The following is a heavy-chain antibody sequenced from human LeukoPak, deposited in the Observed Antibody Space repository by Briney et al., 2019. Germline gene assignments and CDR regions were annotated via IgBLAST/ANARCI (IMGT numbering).Heavy chain of an antibody. V-gene: IGHV3-15*01. D-gene: IGHD6-13*01. CDR2: IKSKTDGGTT. CDR1: GLTFSNAW. CDR3: TTAAAAGTRWFDP. J-gene: IGHJ5*02. Sequence: PGGSLRLSCAASGLTFSNAWMSWVRQAPGKGLEWVGRIKSKTDGGTTDYAAPVKGRFTISRDDSKNTLYLQMNSLKTEDTAVYYCTTAAAAGTRWFDPWGQGTLVTVSS.